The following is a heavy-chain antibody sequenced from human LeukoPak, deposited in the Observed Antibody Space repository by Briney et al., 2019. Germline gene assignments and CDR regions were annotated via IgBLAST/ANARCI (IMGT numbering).Heavy chain of an antibody. CDR3: ARNGVAVEASLNWFDP. V-gene: IGHV4-39*01. Sequence: PSETLSLTCTVSGGSISSSSYYWGWIRQPPGKGLEWIGSIYYSGSTYYNPSLKSRVTISVDTSKNQFSLKLSSVTAADTAVYYCARNGVAVEASLNWFDPWGQGTLVTVSS. J-gene: IGHJ5*02. CDR2: IYYSGST. D-gene: IGHD6-19*01. CDR1: GGSISSSSYY.